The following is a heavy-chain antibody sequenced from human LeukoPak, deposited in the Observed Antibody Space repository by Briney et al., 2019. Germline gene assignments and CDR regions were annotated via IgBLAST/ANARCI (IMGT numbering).Heavy chain of an antibody. CDR3: ARVRYGGNSDY. J-gene: IGHJ4*02. Sequence: SETLSLTCAVYGGSFSGYYWSWIRQPPGKGLEWIGEINHSGSTNYNPFLKSRVTISVDTSKSQFSLKLSSVTAADTAVYYCARVRYGGNSDYWGQGTLVTVSS. D-gene: IGHD4-23*01. V-gene: IGHV4-34*01. CDR2: INHSGST. CDR1: GGSFSGYY.